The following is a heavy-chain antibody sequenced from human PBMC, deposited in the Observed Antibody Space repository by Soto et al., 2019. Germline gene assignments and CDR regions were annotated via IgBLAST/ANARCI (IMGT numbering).Heavy chain of an antibody. V-gene: IGHV4-30-2*01. D-gene: IGHD2-2*01. CDR3: TSSRRTCRYGLDV. Sequence: QLQLEESGSGLVRPSQTLSLTCAVSGGSISNGDYSWTWIRQTPGKGLEWIGYIYHSGNTYSNPSLQSRVTLSVDRSKNQFSLRVSSVTAADRAVYYCTSSRRTCRYGLDVWGQGTTVIVSS. CDR1: GGSISNGDYS. J-gene: IGHJ6*02. CDR2: IYHSGNT.